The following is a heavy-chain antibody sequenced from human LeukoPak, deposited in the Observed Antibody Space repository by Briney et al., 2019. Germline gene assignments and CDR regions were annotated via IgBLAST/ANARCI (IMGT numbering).Heavy chain of an antibody. CDR3: AREGIAAANGMDV. V-gene: IGHV3-30-3*01. CDR1: GFTFSSYA. Sequence: PGGSLRLSCAASGFTFSSYAMHWVRQAPGKGLEWVAVISYDGSNKYYADSVKGRFTISRDNSKNTLYLQMNSLRAEDTAVYYCAREGIAAANGMDVWGQGTTVTVSS. D-gene: IGHD6-13*01. CDR2: ISYDGSNK. J-gene: IGHJ6*02.